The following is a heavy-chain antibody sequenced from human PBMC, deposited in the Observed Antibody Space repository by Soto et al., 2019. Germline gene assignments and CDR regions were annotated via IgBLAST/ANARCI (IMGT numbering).Heavy chain of an antibody. CDR1: GYTLTELS. D-gene: IGHD3-22*01. J-gene: IGHJ6*02. CDR3: ATRNRSGYYLSY. Sequence: ASVKVSCKVSGYTLTELSMHWVRQAPGKGLEWMGGFDPEDGETIYAQKFQGRVTMTEDTSTDTAYMELSSLRSEDTAVYYCATRNRSGYYLSYWGQGTTVTVSS. CDR2: FDPEDGET. V-gene: IGHV1-24*01.